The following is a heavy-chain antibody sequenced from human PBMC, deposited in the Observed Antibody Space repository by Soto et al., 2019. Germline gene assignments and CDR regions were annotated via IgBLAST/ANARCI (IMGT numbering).Heavy chain of an antibody. CDR1: GFPFGGEW. CDR3: VRPYGDPPG. V-gene: IGHV3-74*01. J-gene: IGHJ4*02. Sequence: EVLLVESGGGIVQPGGSLRLSCTTSGFPFGGEWMHWVRQVPGKGLEWVSRMNKDGSLIAYADSVRGRLTISRDNAKSTLYLQMNILRPEDTALYFCVRPYGDPPGWGQGTLVTVSS. D-gene: IGHD4-17*01. CDR2: MNKDGSLI.